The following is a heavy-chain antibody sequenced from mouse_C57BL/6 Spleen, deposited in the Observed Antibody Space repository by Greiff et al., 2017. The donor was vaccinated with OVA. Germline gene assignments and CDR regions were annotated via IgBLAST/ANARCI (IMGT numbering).Heavy chain of an antibody. CDR3: ARLTAQDY. CDR2: IDPSASYT. D-gene: IGHD3-2*02. CDR1: GYTFTSYW. Sequence: QVQLQQPGAELVKPGASVKLSCKASGYTFTSYWMQWVKQRPGQGLEWIGEIDPSASYTNYNQKFKGKATLTVDTSSSTAYMQLSSLTSEDAAVYYCARLTAQDYWGQGTSVTVSS. J-gene: IGHJ4*01. V-gene: IGHV1-50*01.